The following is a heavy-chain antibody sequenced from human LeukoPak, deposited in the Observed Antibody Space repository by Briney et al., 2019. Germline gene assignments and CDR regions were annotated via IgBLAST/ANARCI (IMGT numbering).Heavy chain of an antibody. CDR1: GFTFSSHW. CDR3: ARAGGTYYGIAFDI. D-gene: IGHD1-26*01. J-gene: IGHJ3*02. CDR2: IKQDGSEK. V-gene: IGHV3-7*01. Sequence: GGSLRLSCAASGFTFSSHWMSWVRHAPGKGLEWVANIKQDGSEKYYVDSVKGRFTISRDNATNSLYLQMNSLRAEDTAVYYCARAGGTYYGIAFDIWGQGAMVTVSS.